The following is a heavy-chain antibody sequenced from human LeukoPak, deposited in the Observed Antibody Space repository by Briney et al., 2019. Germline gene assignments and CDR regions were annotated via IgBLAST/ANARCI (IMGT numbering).Heavy chain of an antibody. J-gene: IGHJ4*02. D-gene: IGHD1-26*01. CDR3: VRDLGGRSGH. CDR1: GFTFSSNW. V-gene: IGHV3-74*01. Sequence: GGSLRLSCAASGFTFSSNWMHWVRQAPGKGLVWVSRINEDGSTTNYADSVKGRSTIFRDNAKNTLYLQMNSLRAEDTAVYYCVRDLGGRSGHWGQGTLVTVSS. CDR2: INEDGSTT.